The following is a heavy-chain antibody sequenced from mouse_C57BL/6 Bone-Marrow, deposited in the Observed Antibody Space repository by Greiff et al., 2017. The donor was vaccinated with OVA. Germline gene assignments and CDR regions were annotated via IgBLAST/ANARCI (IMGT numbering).Heavy chain of an antibody. D-gene: IGHD2-1*01. CDR2: IDPENGDT. Sequence: EVKLMESGAELVRPGASVKLSCTASGFTIKDDYMHWVKQRPEQGLEWIGWIDPENGDTEYASKFQGKATITADTSSNTAYLQLSSLTAEDTAVYYCTADGNLDYWGQGTTLTVSS. CDR3: TADGNLDY. V-gene: IGHV14-4*01. J-gene: IGHJ2*01. CDR1: GFTIKDDY.